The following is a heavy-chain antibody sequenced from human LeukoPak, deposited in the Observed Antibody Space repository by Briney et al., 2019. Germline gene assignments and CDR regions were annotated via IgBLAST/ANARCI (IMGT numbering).Heavy chain of an antibody. D-gene: IGHD3-16*01. Sequence: GESLKISCKGSGYSFTSYWIGWVRQMPGKGLEWMGVIFPGDSDTRYSPSFEGQVTISADRSNNTAYLQWRSLEASDTAIYYCARRIFGGGGYAFDIWGQGTVVTVSS. CDR3: ARRIFGGGGYAFDI. CDR2: IFPGDSDT. CDR1: GYSFTSYW. V-gene: IGHV5-51*01. J-gene: IGHJ3*02.